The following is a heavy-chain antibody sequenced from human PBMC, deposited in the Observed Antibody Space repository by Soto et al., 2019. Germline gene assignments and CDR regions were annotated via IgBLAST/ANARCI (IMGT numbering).Heavy chain of an antibody. V-gene: IGHV4-59*01. D-gene: IGHD3-22*01. J-gene: IGHJ4*02. CDR1: GGSISSYY. Sequence: PSETLSLTCTVSGGSISSYYWSWIRQPPGKGLEWIGYIYYSGSTNYNPSLKSRVTISVDTSKNQFSLKLSSVTAADTAVYYCVRVGQPYYYDSSGYYLWGQGTQVTVSS. CDR2: IYYSGST. CDR3: VRVGQPYYYDSSGYYL.